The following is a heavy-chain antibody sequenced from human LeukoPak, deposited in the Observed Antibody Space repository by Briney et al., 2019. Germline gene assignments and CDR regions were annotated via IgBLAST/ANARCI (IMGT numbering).Heavy chain of an antibody. V-gene: IGHV3-23*01. D-gene: IGHD4-23*01. CDR3: AKRTDYGGNSATRYYYGMDV. CDR2: ISGSGAST. CDR1: GFTFSNYA. J-gene: IGHJ6*02. Sequence: GGSLRLSCAASGFTFSNYAMSWVRQAPGKGLEWVSAISGSGASTYYVDSVKGRFTISRDNSKNTLYLQMNSLRAEDTAVYYCAKRTDYGGNSATRYYYGMDVWGQGTTVTVSS.